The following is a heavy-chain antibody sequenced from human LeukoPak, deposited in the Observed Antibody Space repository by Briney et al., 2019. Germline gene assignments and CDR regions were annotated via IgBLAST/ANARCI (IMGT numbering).Heavy chain of an antibody. Sequence: PGGSLRLSCAASGFTFSSYAVTWVRQAPGKGLEWVSVISGSSGGTYYADSVKGRFIISRDNFKNTVYLQMNSLRAEDTAVYYCARGVGARTPDAFDIWGQGTMVTVSS. CDR3: ARGVGARTPDAFDI. V-gene: IGHV3-23*01. J-gene: IGHJ3*02. CDR2: ISGSSGGT. D-gene: IGHD1-26*01. CDR1: GFTFSSYA.